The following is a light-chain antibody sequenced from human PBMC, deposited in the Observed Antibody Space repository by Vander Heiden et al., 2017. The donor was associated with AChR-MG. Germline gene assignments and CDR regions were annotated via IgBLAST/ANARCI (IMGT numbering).Light chain of an antibody. CDR2: DVS. J-gene: IGLJ1*01. CDR3: SSYKSSSTLYV. CDR1: SSDVGGYNY. Sequence: QSALTQPASVSGSPGQSITISCTGTSSDVGGYNYVSWYQQHPGKATKLMIYDVSNRPSGVSNRFSGSKSGNTASLTISGLQAEDEADYYCSSYKSSSTLYVFGTGTKVTVL. V-gene: IGLV2-14*01.